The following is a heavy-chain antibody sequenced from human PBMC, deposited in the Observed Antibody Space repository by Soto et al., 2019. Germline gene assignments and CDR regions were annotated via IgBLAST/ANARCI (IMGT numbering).Heavy chain of an antibody. CDR3: ARVSGGGFDY. V-gene: IGHV3-66*01. J-gene: IGHJ4*02. CDR1: GFTVSSNY. CDR2: IYTGGST. Sequence: EVQLVECGGGLVQPGGSLRLSCAASGFTVSSNYMSWVRQAPGKGLEWVSVIYTGGSTSYVDSVKGRFSISRDNSKNTLYLQMNSMRAEDTVVYYCARVSGGGFDYWGQGTLVTVSS. D-gene: IGHD3-16*01.